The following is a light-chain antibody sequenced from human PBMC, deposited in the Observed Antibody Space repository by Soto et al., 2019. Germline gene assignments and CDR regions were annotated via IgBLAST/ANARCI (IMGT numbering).Light chain of an antibody. J-gene: IGKJ5*01. V-gene: IGKV2D-29*02. CDR3: MQSTQLPPT. CDR1: QSRLHITGEPF. CDR2: EVS. Sequence: DVAMTQTPRYLVLDSGQRTSNYCKSSQSRLHITGEPFLFWYLQKPGQSPQLLLEEVSARVSGVPDRCSGSGAGPDGTLEISRVQTDDVGIYYCMQSTQLPPTFGQGTRLEIK.